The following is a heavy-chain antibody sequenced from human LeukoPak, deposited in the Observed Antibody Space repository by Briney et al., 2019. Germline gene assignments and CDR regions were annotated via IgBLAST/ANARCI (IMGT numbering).Heavy chain of an antibody. CDR2: INPSGGST. Sequence: GASVKVSCKASGYTFTSYGISWVRQAPGQGLEWMGIINPSGGSTSYAQKFQGRVTMTRDTSTSTVYMELSSLRSEDTAVYYCARRGLMVRGVISLDAFDIWGQGTMVTVFS. CDR3: ARRGLMVRGVISLDAFDI. J-gene: IGHJ3*02. CDR1: GYTFTSYG. D-gene: IGHD3-10*01. V-gene: IGHV1-46*01.